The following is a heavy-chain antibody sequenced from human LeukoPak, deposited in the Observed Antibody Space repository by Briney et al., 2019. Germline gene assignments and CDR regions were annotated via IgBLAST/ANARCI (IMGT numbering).Heavy chain of an antibody. CDR3: ARGGAELIPPLLWFGEFPFDY. CDR2: ISAYNGNT. Sequence: ASVKVSCKASGYTFTSYGISWVRQAPGQGLEWMGWISAYNGNTNYAQKLQGRVTMTRDTSISTAYMELSRLRSDDTAVYYCARGGAELIPPLLWFGEFPFDYWGQGTLVTVSS. V-gene: IGHV1-18*01. CDR1: GYTFTSYG. D-gene: IGHD3-10*01. J-gene: IGHJ4*02.